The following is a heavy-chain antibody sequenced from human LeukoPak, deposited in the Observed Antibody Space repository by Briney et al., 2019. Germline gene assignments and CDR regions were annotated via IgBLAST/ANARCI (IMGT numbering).Heavy chain of an antibody. D-gene: IGHD3-3*01. CDR2: IYYSGST. CDR1: GGSIGSYY. V-gene: IGHV4-59*01. CDR3: ARAFWSTNWYFDL. Sequence: PSETLSLTCTVSGGSIGSYYWSWIRQPPGKGLEWIGYIYYSGSTNYNPSLKSRVTISVDTSKNQFSLKLSSVTAADTAVYYCARAFWSTNWYFDLWGRGTLVTVSS. J-gene: IGHJ2*01.